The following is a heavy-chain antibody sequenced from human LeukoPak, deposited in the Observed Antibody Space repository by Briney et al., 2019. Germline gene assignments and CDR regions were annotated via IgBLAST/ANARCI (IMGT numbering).Heavy chain of an antibody. J-gene: IGHJ4*02. V-gene: IGHV5-51*01. CDR1: GYTFTSHW. D-gene: IGHD6-6*01. CDR2: IYPGDSDT. Sequence: GESLKISCKASGYTFTSHWIAWVRQMPGKGLEWMGIIYPGDSDTRYSPSFQGQVTISADKSISTAYVQWSSLKASDTAMYYCARHNAARPPDYWGQGTLVTVSS. CDR3: ARHNAARPPDY.